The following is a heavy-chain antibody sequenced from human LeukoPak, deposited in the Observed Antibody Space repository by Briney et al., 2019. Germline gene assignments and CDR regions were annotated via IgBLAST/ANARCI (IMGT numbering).Heavy chain of an antibody. CDR3: AKGRGARHYNPMDV. D-gene: IGHD1-14*01. Sequence: GGSLRLSCTGSGFAFSNSAISWVRKAPGKRLEWVSTVSGSGGSTYYADSVRGRFTISRDNSNNTAHLQMSGLRVDDTAIYYCAKGRGARHYNPMDVWGKGTTVTVSS. CDR2: VSGSGGST. J-gene: IGHJ6*03. CDR1: GFAFSNSA. V-gene: IGHV3-23*01.